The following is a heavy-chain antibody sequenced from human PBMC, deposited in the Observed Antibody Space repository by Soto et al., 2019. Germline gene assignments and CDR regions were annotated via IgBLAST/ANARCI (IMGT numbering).Heavy chain of an antibody. CDR3: ARIRGGDVLMVYAIDY. J-gene: IGHJ4*02. CDR2: IYYSGST. D-gene: IGHD2-8*01. CDR1: GGSISSSSYY. V-gene: IGHV4-39*01. Sequence: QLQLQESGPGLVKPSETLSLTCTVSGGSISSSSYYWGWIRQPPGKGLEWIGSIYYSGSTYYNPSLKSRVTISVDTSKNQFSLKRSSVTAADTAVYYCARIRGGDVLMVYAIDYWGQGTLVTVSS.